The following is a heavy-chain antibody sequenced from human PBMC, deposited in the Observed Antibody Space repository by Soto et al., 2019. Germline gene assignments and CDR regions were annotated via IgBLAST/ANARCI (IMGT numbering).Heavy chain of an antibody. Sequence: QVQLVQSGAEVKKPGSSVKVSCKASGGTFSSYTISWVRQAPGQGLEWMGRIIPILGIANYAHKFQGRVTITADKTTSTAYMELSSLRSEDTAVYYCAVHYYDSSGYYAYWGQGTLVTVSS. CDR1: GGTFSSYT. CDR2: IIPILGIA. J-gene: IGHJ4*02. CDR3: AVHYYDSSGYYAY. D-gene: IGHD3-22*01. V-gene: IGHV1-69*02.